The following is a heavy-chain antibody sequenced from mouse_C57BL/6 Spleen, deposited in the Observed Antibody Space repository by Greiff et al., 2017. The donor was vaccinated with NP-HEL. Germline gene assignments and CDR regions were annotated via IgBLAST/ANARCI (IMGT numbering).Heavy chain of an antibody. D-gene: IGHD1-1*01. V-gene: IGHV5-9*01. J-gene: IGHJ3*01. CDR2: ISGGGGNT. CDR3: ARHDGSSSRFAY. CDR1: GFTFSSYT. Sequence: EVMLVESGGGLVKPGGSLKLSCAASGFTFSSYTMSWVRQTPEKRLEWVATISGGGGNTYYPDSVKGRFTISRDNAKNTLYLQMSSLRSEDTALYYGARHDGSSSRFAYWGQGTLVTVSA.